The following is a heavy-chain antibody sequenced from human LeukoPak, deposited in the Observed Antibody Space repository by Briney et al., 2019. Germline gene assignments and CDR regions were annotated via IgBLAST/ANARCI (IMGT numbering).Heavy chain of an antibody. D-gene: IGHD6-19*01. V-gene: IGHV3-21*01. J-gene: IGHJ3*02. Sequence: PGGSLRLSCAASGFTFSSYSMNWVRQAPGKGLEWVSSISGSSSYINYADSVKGRFTISRDNAQNSLFLQLNSLRAEDTAVYYCARDPYSSGWYKDAFDIWGQGTMVTVSS. CDR2: ISGSSSYI. CDR3: ARDPYSSGWYKDAFDI. CDR1: GFTFSSYS.